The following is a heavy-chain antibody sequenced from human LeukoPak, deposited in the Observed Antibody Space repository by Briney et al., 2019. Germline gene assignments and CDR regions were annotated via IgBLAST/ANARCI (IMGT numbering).Heavy chain of an antibody. CDR3: AREWGIVGASDAFDI. J-gene: IGHJ3*02. CDR2: ISGSGGST. D-gene: IGHD1-26*01. V-gene: IGHV3-23*01. CDR1: GFTFSSYA. Sequence: PGGSLRLSCAASGFTFSSYAMSWVRQAPGKGLEWVSAISGSGGSTYYADSVKGRFTISRDNAKNSLYLQMNSLRAEDTAVYYCAREWGIVGASDAFDIWGQGTMVTVSS.